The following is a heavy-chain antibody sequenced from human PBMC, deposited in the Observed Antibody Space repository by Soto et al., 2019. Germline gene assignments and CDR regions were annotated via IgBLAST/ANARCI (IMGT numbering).Heavy chain of an antibody. CDR1: GGSFSGYY. Sequence: PSETLSLTCAVYGGSFSGYYWSWIRQPPGKGLEWIGEINHSGSTNYNPSLKSRVTISVDTSKNQFSLKLSSVTAADTAVYYCATRKYYDFWSGYYPFDYWGQGTLVTVSS. D-gene: IGHD3-3*01. CDR2: INHSGST. V-gene: IGHV4-34*01. CDR3: ATRKYYDFWSGYYPFDY. J-gene: IGHJ4*02.